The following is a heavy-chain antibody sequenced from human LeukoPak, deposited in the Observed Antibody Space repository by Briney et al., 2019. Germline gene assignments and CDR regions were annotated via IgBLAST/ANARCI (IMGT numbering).Heavy chain of an antibody. V-gene: IGHV4-59*01. Sequence: SETLSLTCTVSGDSISSYYWSWIRQPPGKGLEWIGYIYNSGSTKYNPSLKSRVTISVDTSKNQFSLKLSSVTAADTAVYYCARVPLLAAAGNHYYYYYMDVWGKGTTVTVSS. J-gene: IGHJ6*03. CDR2: IYNSGST. CDR3: ARVPLLAAAGNHYYYYYMDV. CDR1: GDSISSYY. D-gene: IGHD6-13*01.